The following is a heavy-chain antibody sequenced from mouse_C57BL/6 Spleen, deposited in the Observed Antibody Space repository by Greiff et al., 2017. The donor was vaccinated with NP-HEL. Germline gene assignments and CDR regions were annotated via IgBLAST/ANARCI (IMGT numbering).Heavy chain of an antibody. Sequence: QVQLQQSGAELVKPGASVKLSCKASGYTFTEYTIHWVKQRSGQGLEWIGWFYPGSGSIKYNEKFKDKATLTADKSSSTVYMELSRLTSEDSAVYFCARHEVPNLLYYGSSGGFAYWGQGTLVTVSA. D-gene: IGHD1-1*01. CDR3: ARHEVPNLLYYGSSGGFAY. V-gene: IGHV1-62-2*01. J-gene: IGHJ3*01. CDR2: FYPGSGSI. CDR1: GYTFTEYT.